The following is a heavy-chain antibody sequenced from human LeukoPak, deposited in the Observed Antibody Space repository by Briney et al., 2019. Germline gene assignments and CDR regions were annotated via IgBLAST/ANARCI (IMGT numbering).Heavy chain of an antibody. Sequence: GGSLRLSCAACGFTFSSYSMNWVRQAPGKGLEWVSYISSSGSTIYYADSVKGRFTISRDNAKNSLYLQMNSLRAEDTAVYYCAELGITMIGGVWGKGTTVTISS. CDR1: GFTFSSYS. V-gene: IGHV3-48*04. J-gene: IGHJ6*04. CDR2: ISSSGSTI. D-gene: IGHD3-10*02. CDR3: AELGITMIGGV.